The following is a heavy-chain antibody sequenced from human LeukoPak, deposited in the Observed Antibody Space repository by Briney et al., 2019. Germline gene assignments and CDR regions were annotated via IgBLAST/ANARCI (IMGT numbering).Heavy chain of an antibody. V-gene: IGHV3-7*01. J-gene: IGHJ6*03. CDR2: IKQDGSEK. Sequence: GGSLRLSCAASGFTFSSYRMSWVRQAPGKGLEWVANIKQDGSEKYYVDSVKGRFTISRDNAKNSLYLQMNSLRAEDTAVYYCARGSLSIVVVPAANYYYYYYMDVWGKGTTVTVSS. CDR1: GFTFSSYR. D-gene: IGHD2-2*01. CDR3: ARGSLSIVVVPAANYYYYYYMDV.